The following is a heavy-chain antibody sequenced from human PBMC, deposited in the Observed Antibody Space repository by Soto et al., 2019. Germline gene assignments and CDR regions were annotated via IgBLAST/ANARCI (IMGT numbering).Heavy chain of an antibody. Sequence: PGGSLRLSCTASGFRFSSCAMGWIRQAPGKGLEWVSGISGGGKNTYYGDSVKGRSAISRDNSKNTLYLQMNSLRVEDTALYYCAKFEAGVSGTVDSWGQGTLVTVSS. J-gene: IGHJ4*02. CDR1: GFRFSSCA. V-gene: IGHV3-23*01. CDR2: ISGGGKNT. D-gene: IGHD6-13*01. CDR3: AKFEAGVSGTVDS.